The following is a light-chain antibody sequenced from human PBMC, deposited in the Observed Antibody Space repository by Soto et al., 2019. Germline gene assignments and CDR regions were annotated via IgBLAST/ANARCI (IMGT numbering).Light chain of an antibody. V-gene: IGKV2-28*01. J-gene: IGKJ4*01. CDR3: MQALQTPLT. Sequence: DIVMTQSPLSPPVTPGEPASISCRSSQSLLHSNGCNYLDWYLQKPGQSPQLLIYLGSNRASGVPDRFSGSGSGTDFTLKISRVEAEDVGVYYCMQALQTPLTFGGGTKVDIK. CDR2: LGS. CDR1: QSLLHSNGCNY.